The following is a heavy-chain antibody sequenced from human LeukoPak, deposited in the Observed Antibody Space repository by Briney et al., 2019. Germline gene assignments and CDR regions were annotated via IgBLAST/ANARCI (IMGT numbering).Heavy chain of an antibody. D-gene: IGHD5-24*01. CDR2: ISGGGVTT. CDR3: AKDRGTKMATTFDY. CDR1: GFTSIAYA. Sequence: GGSLRLSCVGSGFTSIAYALTWARQAPGKGLEWVSGISGGGVTTYYADSVKGRFTISRDNSKNTLYLQVNSLRAEDTAVYYCAKDRGTKMATTFDYWGQGTLVTVSS. J-gene: IGHJ4*02. V-gene: IGHV3-23*01.